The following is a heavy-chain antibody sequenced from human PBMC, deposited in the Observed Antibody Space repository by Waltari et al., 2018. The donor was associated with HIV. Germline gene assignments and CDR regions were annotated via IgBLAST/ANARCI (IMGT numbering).Heavy chain of an antibody. Sequence: QVQLQESGPGLVKPSQTLSLTCTVSGGSISSGDSSWSWIRQSPGKGLEWIGYNYYSESTYYNPSLKSRVTISVDTSKNQFSLKLSSVTAADTAVYYCARDRTTTHGAGWFDPWGQGTLVTVSS. D-gene: IGHD3-10*01. CDR1: GGSISSGDSS. V-gene: IGHV4-30-4*01. CDR2: NYYSEST. J-gene: IGHJ5*02. CDR3: ARDRTTTHGAGWFDP.